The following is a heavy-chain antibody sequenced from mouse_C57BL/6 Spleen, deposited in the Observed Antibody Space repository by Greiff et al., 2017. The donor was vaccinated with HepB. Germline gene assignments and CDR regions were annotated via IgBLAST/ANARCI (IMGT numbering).Heavy chain of an antibody. CDR2: IDPSDSYT. D-gene: IGHD1-1*01. V-gene: IGHV1-50*01. J-gene: IGHJ2*01. CDR1: GYTFTSYW. CDR3: ARRHYGSSYYFDY. Sequence: QVQLKQPGAELVKPGASVKLSCKASGYTFTSYWMQWVKQRPGQGLEWIGEIDPSDSYTNYNQKFKGKATLTVDTSSSTAYMQLSSLTSEDSAVYYCARRHYGSSYYFDYWGQGTTLTVSS.